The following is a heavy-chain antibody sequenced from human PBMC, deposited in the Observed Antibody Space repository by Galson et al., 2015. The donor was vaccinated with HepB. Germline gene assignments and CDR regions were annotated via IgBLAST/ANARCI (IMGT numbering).Heavy chain of an antibody. V-gene: IGHV3-23*01. CDR1: GFTFSSYA. CDR2: ISDNGGIT. CDR3: ATYCTSNTCYRRFDY. J-gene: IGHJ4*02. Sequence: SLRLSCAASGFTFSSYAVSWVRQAPGKGLEWVSGISDNGGITYYADSVKGRFTISRDNSKNTLYLQMNSLRAEDTAVYYCATYCTSNTCYRRFDYWGQGTLVTVSS. D-gene: IGHD2-2*02.